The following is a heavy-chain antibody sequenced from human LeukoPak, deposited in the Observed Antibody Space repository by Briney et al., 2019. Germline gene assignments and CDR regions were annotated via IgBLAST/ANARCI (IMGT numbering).Heavy chain of an antibody. CDR1: GVSISSSSYY. D-gene: IGHD6-13*01. CDR3: ARDPPRLSSSWYIRDYYYYGMDV. Sequence: SETLSLTCTVSGVSISSSSYYWGWVRQPPGKGLEWIGSIYYSGSTYYNPSLKSRFSISVDKAKNGFSRKLSSVTAADTAVYYCARDPPRLSSSWYIRDYYYYGMDVWGQGTTVTVSS. J-gene: IGHJ6*02. V-gene: IGHV4-39*07. CDR2: IYYSGST.